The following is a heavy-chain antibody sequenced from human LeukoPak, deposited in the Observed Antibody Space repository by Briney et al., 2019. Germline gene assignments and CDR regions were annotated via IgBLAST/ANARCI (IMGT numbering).Heavy chain of an antibody. CDR2: INPNSGAT. D-gene: IGHD7-27*01. CDR3: ARVGETGENAFDI. Sequence: ASVKVSCTASGYTFTGYYMHWVRQAPGQGLEWMGWINPNSGATNYAQMFQGRVTMTRDTSISTAYMELSRLRSDDAAVYYCARVGETGENAFDIWGQGTMVTVSS. V-gene: IGHV1-2*02. J-gene: IGHJ3*02. CDR1: GYTFTGYY.